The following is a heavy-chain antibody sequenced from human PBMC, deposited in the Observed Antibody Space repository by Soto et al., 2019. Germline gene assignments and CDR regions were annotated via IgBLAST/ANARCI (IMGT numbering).Heavy chain of an antibody. Sequence: PSRTLSLTCAISGDSVSSNSASWNWIRQSPSRGLEWLGRTYYRSKWYNDYAVSVKSRITINPDTSKNQFSLQLNSVTPEDTAVYYCARGGREWLDDAFDIWGQGTMVTVSS. CDR2: TYYRSKWYN. D-gene: IGHD6-19*01. CDR3: ARGGREWLDDAFDI. V-gene: IGHV6-1*01. CDR1: GDSVSSNSAS. J-gene: IGHJ3*02.